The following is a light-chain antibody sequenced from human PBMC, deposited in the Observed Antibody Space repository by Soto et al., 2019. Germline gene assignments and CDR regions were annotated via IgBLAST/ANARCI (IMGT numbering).Light chain of an antibody. J-gene: IGKJ1*01. CDR3: EQYHRYSWT. V-gene: IGKV1-5*01. CDR2: DAS. Sequence: DIQMTQSPSTLSASVGDRVSIACRASQSISSSLAWYQQKPGKAPKLLIYDASSLASGVPSRFSGSGSGTAFTLSSNNLQPKDFATYYGEQYHRYSWTFGQGTKVDSK. CDR1: QSISSS.